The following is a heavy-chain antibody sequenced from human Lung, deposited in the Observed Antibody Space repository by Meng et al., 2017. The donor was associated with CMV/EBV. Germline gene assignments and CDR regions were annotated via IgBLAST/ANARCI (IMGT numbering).Heavy chain of an antibody. J-gene: IGHJ4*02. V-gene: IGHV4-4*02. Sequence: GQLQGAGPGLVRPSGTRSLTCAVSGGSMSSTNWWSWVRQPPGKGLEWIGEIYHSGSTNYNPSLKSRVSISVDKSKNQFSLKLSSVTAADTAVYYCARADKVRFDYWGQGTLVTVSS. CDR3: ARADKVRFDY. CDR2: IYHSGST. CDR1: GGSMSSTNW.